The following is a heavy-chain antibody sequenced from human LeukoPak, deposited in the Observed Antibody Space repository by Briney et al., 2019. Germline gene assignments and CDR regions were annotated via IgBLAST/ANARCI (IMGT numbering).Heavy chain of an antibody. J-gene: IGHJ4*02. CDR1: GYIFTTYW. CDR2: IYPDDSDS. V-gene: IGHV5-51*01. CDR3: ARGPNTQSSPMPDY. D-gene: IGHD2-2*01. Sequence: HGESLKISCKVSGYIFTTYWIGWVRQMPGKGLECMGIIYPDDSDSGYSPSFQGQVTISADKSISTAYLQWSSLKASDTAIYYCARGPNTQSSPMPDYWGQGTLVTVSS.